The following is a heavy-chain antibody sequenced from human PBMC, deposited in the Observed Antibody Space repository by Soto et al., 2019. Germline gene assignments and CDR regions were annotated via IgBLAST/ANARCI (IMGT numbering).Heavy chain of an antibody. CDR1: GFTFSSYS. Sequence: ESGGGLVQPGGSLRLSCAASGFTFSSYSMNWVRQAPGKGLEWVSYISSSSSTIYYADSVKGRFTISRDNAKNSLYLQMNSLRAEDTAVYYCARAEQQLPSWYFDLWGRGTLVTVSS. CDR3: ARAEQQLPSWYFDL. V-gene: IGHV3-48*01. D-gene: IGHD6-13*01. J-gene: IGHJ2*01. CDR2: ISSSSSTI.